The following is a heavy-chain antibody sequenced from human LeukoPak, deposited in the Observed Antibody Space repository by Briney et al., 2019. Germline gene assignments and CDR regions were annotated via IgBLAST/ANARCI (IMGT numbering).Heavy chain of an antibody. J-gene: IGHJ4*02. CDR2: MYYSGSA. D-gene: IGHD2-2*01. Sequence: SETLSLTCTVSGGSFSGSGYYWGWIRQPPGKGLEWIGSMYYSGSANYNPFLKSRATISADTSKNQFSLKLSSVTAADTAVYYCARHLGHCSSTSCSHFDFWDQGTLVTVSS. CDR3: ARHLGHCSSTSCSHFDF. CDR1: GGSFSGSGYY. V-gene: IGHV4-39*01.